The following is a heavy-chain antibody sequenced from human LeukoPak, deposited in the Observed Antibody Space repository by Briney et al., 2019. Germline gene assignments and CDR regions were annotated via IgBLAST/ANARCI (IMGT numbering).Heavy chain of an antibody. Sequence: SETLSLTCTVSGGSISGNSFYWGCVRQPPGKGLEWIGNIYYTGITYYNPSLKSRVTISVDTSKNQFSLKLNSVTAADTAVYYCASPGITTFDSWGQGTLVTVSS. CDR2: IYYTGIT. CDR3: ASPGITTFDS. D-gene: IGHD3-22*01. J-gene: IGHJ4*02. V-gene: IGHV4-39*01. CDR1: GGSISGNSFY.